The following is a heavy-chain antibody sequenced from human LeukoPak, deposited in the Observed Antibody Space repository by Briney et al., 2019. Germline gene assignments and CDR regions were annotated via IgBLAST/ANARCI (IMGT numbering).Heavy chain of an antibody. D-gene: IGHD6-13*01. CDR2: IYYSGST. V-gene: IGHV4-30-4*08. CDR1: GGSISSGDYY. Sequence: SETLSLTCTVSGGSISSGDYYWSWICQPPGKGLEWIGYIYYSGSTYYNPSLKSRVTISVDTSKNQFSLKLSSVTAADTAVYYCARVFVAAAGRDYWGQGTLVTVSS. J-gene: IGHJ4*02. CDR3: ARVFVAAAGRDY.